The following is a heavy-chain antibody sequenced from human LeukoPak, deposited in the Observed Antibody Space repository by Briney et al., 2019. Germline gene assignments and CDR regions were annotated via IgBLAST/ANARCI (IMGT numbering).Heavy chain of an antibody. Sequence: PSETLSLTCTVSGGSISSSSYYWGWIRQPPGKGLEWIGSIYYSGSTYYNPSLKSRVTISVDTSKNQFSLKLSSVTAADTAVYYCARDTPYGDDKLGDYWGQGTLVTVSS. V-gene: IGHV4-39*07. CDR1: GGSISSSSYY. J-gene: IGHJ4*02. CDR2: IYYSGST. D-gene: IGHD4-17*01. CDR3: ARDTPYGDDKLGDY.